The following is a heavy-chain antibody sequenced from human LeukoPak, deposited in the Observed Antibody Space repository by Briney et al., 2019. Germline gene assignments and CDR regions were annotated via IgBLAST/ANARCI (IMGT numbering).Heavy chain of an antibody. CDR3: AKDPHDDYYDSSGSAFDY. CDR2: ISGSGGRT. CDR1: GFTFSSYG. D-gene: IGHD3-22*01. Sequence: GGSLRLSCAASGFTFSSYGMSWVRPAPGQGLAWVSAISGSGGRTFYADSVQGRFTISRDNSKNTLYLKMNSLRADDTAVYYCAKDPHDDYYDSSGSAFDYWGEGTLVTVSS. V-gene: IGHV3-23*01. J-gene: IGHJ4*02.